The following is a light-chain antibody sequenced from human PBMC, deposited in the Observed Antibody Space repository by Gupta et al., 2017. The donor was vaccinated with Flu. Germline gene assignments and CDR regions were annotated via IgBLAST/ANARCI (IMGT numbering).Light chain of an antibody. CDR1: SGSIANNY. J-gene: IGLJ3*02. V-gene: IGLV6-57*03. Sequence: NFMLTQPHSVSESPGKTVTISCTRSSGSIANNYVQWYQQRPGSAPTTIIYDDNERPSGVPDRFSGSIDSSSNSASLTISGLKTEDEADYYCQSYDNNNWVFGGGTNLTVL. CDR2: DDN. CDR3: QSYDNNNWV.